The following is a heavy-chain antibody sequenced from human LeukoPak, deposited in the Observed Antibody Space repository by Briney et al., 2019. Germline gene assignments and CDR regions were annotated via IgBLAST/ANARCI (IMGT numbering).Heavy chain of an antibody. CDR2: IHHSGST. J-gene: IGHJ5*02. Sequence: PSETLSLTCAVSGDSISNSHWWSWARQSPGKGLEWIGQIHHSGSTNYSPSLKSRVIISIDKSKNQFSLNLNSVTAADTALCYCARESDYSHPNYFDPWGQGTLVTVSS. CDR1: GDSISNSHW. V-gene: IGHV4-4*02. CDR3: ARESDYSHPNYFDP. D-gene: IGHD4-11*01.